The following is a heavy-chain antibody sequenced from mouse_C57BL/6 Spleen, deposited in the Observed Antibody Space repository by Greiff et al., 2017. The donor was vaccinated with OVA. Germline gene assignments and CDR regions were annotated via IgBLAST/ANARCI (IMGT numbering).Heavy chain of an antibody. J-gene: IGHJ4*01. D-gene: IGHD2-5*01. Sequence: QVQLQQPGAELVKPGASVKMSCKASGYTFTSYWITWVKQRPGQGLEWIGDIYPGSGSTNYNEKFKSKATLTVDTSSSTAYMLLSSLPSEDSAVYYCARSLYSNYEGYAMDDWGQGTSVTVAS. CDR2: IYPGSGST. V-gene: IGHV1-55*01. CDR3: ARSLYSNYEGYAMDD. CDR1: GYTFTSYW.